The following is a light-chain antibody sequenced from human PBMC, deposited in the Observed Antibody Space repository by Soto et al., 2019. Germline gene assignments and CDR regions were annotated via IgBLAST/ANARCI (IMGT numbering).Light chain of an antibody. CDR2: AAS. V-gene: IGKV1-27*01. CDR1: QGISNY. J-gene: IGKJ2*01. Sequence: DIQMTQSPSSLSASVGDRVTITCRASQGISNYLAWYQQKPGKVPKLLIYAASTLQSGVPSRFSGSGSGTDFTLTISSLQPEDAATYYCQKYNSAPQYTFGQGTKLEIK. CDR3: QKYNSAPQYT.